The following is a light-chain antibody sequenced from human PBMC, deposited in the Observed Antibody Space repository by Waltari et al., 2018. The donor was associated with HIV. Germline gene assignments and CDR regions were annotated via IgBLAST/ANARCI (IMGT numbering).Light chain of an antibody. CDR2: EVS. J-gene: IGLJ2*01. CDR3: SSYTSSDTVV. Sequence: QSALTQPASVSGSPGQSITISCTGTTSDVGGYYSVPWYQQHPAKAPKLVILEVSSRPSGVSNRFSGSKSGNTASLTISGLQAEDEAYYYCSSYTSSDTVVFGGGTKVTVL. CDR1: TSDVGGYYS. V-gene: IGLV2-14*03.